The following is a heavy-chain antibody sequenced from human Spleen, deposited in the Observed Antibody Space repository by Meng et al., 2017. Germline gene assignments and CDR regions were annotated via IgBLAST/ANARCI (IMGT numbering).Heavy chain of an antibody. J-gene: IGHJ4*02. CDR1: GGSFSGYY. Sequence: QVPLQQGGAGLLKPSETLSLTCAVYGGSFSGYYWSWIRQPPGKGLEWIGEINHSGSTNYNPSLKSRATISVDTSQNNLSLKLSSVTAADSAVYYCARGPTTMAHDFDYWGQGTLVTVSS. CDR2: INHSGST. CDR3: ARGPTTMAHDFDY. D-gene: IGHD4-11*01. V-gene: IGHV4-34*01.